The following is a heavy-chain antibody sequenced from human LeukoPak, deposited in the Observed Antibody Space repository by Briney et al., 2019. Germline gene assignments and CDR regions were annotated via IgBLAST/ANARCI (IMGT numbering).Heavy chain of an antibody. Sequence: GGSLRLSCAASGFTFSSYSMNWVRQAPGKGLEWVAVISYDGSNKYYADSVKGRFTISRDNSKNTLYLQMNSLRAEDTAVYYCARDPRYSSSWHFDYWGQGTLVTVSS. V-gene: IGHV3-30*03. D-gene: IGHD6-13*01. CDR1: GFTFSSYS. J-gene: IGHJ4*02. CDR3: ARDPRYSSSWHFDY. CDR2: ISYDGSNK.